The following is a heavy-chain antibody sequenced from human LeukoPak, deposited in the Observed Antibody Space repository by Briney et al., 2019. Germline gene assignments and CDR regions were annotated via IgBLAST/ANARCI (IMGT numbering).Heavy chain of an antibody. CDR1: GFTFSSYA. CDR3: AKGRGPRIAAAFGY. CDR2: ISGSGGST. D-gene: IGHD6-13*01. Sequence: PGGSLRLSCAAPGFTFSSYAMSWVRQAPGKGLEWVSAISGSGGSTYYADSVKGRFTISRDNSKNTLYLQMNSLRAEDTAVYYCAKGRGPRIAAAFGYWGQGTLVTVSS. V-gene: IGHV3-23*01. J-gene: IGHJ4*02.